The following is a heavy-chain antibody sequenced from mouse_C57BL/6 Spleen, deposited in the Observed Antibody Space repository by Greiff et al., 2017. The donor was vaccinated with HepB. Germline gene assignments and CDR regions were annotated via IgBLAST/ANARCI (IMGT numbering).Heavy chain of an antibody. CDR2: INPNNGGT. V-gene: IGHV1-26*01. CDR3: AREGAYEGAWFAY. Sequence: VQLQQSGPELVKPGASVKISCKASGYTFTDYYMNWVKQSHGKSLEWIGDINPNNGGTSYNQKFKGKATLTVDKSSSTAYMELRSLTSEDSAVYYCAREGAYEGAWFAYWGQGTLVTVSA. D-gene: IGHD1-1*01. J-gene: IGHJ3*01. CDR1: GYTFTDYY.